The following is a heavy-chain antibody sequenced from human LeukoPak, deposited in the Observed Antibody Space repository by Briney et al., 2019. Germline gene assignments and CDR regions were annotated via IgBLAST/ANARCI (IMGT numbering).Heavy chain of an antibody. V-gene: IGHV1-69*13. CDR3: AMLPVNYYDRRYWFDP. Sequence: ASMTVSCKASGGAFSSYAISWVRQAPGQGLEWMGGIIPTFGTANYAQKFQGRVTITADESTSTAYMELSSLRSEDTAVYYCAMLPVNYYDRRYWFDPWGQGTLVTVSS. D-gene: IGHD3-22*01. CDR2: IIPTFGTA. CDR1: GGAFSSYA. J-gene: IGHJ5*02.